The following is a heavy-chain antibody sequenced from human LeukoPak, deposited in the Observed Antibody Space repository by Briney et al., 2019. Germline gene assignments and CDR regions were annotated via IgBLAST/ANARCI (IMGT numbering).Heavy chain of an antibody. J-gene: IGHJ3*02. Sequence: SETLSLTCTVSGGSISSYYWSWIRQPPGKGLEWIGYIYYSGSTTYNPSLKSRVTISVDTSKNQFSLKLSSVTAADTAVYYCARYTSMVAFHAHGFDIWGQGTMVTVSS. D-gene: IGHD5-18*01. V-gene: IGHV4-59*01. CDR2: IYYSGST. CDR3: ARYTSMVAFHAHGFDI. CDR1: GGSISSYY.